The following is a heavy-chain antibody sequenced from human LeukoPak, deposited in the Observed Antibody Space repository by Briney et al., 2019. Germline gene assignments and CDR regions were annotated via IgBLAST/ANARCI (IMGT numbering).Heavy chain of an antibody. J-gene: IGHJ3*02. CDR2: IKRDGSER. V-gene: IGHV3-7*01. CDR1: GFTFSSYW. Sequence: GRSLRLSCAASGFTFSSYWMTWVRQAPGKGLEWVGNIKRDGSERYYVDSVKGRFTISRDNAKNSLYLQMNSLRAEDTAVYYCAKVSFAYYDSSGYYGQLAFDIWGQGTMVTVSS. CDR3: AKVSFAYYDSSGYYGQLAFDI. D-gene: IGHD3-22*01.